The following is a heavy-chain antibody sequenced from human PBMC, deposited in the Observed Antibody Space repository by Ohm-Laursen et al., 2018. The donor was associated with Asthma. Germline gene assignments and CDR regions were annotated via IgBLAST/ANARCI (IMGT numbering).Heavy chain of an antibody. V-gene: IGHV2-5*02. CDR1: GFSLSTTGVG. Sequence: TQTLTLTCTFSGFSLSTTGVGVGWIRQPPGKALEWLALIYWDDDKRYSPSLRSRHSITKDTSKNQVVLTMTNMDPVDAATYYCAHSVCSTSCYTAFDIWGQGTMVTVSS. D-gene: IGHD2-2*02. J-gene: IGHJ3*02. CDR3: AHSVCSTSCYTAFDI. CDR2: IYWDDDK.